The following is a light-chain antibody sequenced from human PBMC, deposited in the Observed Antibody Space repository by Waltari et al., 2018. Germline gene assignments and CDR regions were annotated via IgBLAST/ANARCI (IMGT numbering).Light chain of an antibody. CDR1: QKINNW. Sequence: DIQMTQSPSTLSASVGDRVTITCRASQKINNWVAWYQQKPGKAPKLLIDDAASWERGVPSRFSGSGSGTPVTLTISSLQADDFATYYCQQYNSYPFLTFGGGTKVEIK. CDR3: QQYNSYPFLT. J-gene: IGKJ4*01. CDR2: DAA. V-gene: IGKV1-5*01.